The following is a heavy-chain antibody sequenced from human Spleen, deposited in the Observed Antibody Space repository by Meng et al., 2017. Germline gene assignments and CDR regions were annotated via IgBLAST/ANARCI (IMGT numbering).Heavy chain of an antibody. CDR2: INHSGST. CDR1: GGSFSDYY. V-gene: IGHV4-34*01. D-gene: IGHD4-11*01. J-gene: IGHJ4*02. Sequence: VQLQQWGAGLLEPSETLSLICVVSGGSFSDYYWSWIRQPPGKGLEWIGEINHSGSTNYNPSLESRATIAVDTSQNNLSLKLSAVTAADSAVYYCARGPTTMAHDFDYWGQGTLVTVSS. CDR3: ARGPTTMAHDFDY.